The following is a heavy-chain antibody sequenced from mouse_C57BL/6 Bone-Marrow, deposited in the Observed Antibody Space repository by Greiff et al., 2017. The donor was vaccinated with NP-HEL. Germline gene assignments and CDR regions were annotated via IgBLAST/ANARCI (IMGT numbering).Heavy chain of an antibody. CDR2: IDPENGDT. V-gene: IGHV14-4*01. CDR1: GFNIKDDY. J-gene: IGHJ4*01. Sequence: EVQLQQSGAELVRPGASVKLSCTASGFNIKDDYMHWVKQRPEQGLEWIGWIDPENGDTEYASKFQGKATITADTSSNTAYLQLSSLTSEDTAVYYCTTNRPYYAMDYWGQGTSVTVSS. CDR3: TTNRPYYAMDY.